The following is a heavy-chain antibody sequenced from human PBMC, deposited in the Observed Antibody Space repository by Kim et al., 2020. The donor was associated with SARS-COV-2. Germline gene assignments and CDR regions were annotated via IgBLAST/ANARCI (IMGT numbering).Heavy chain of an antibody. J-gene: IGHJ4*02. CDR2: IYYSGST. CDR1: GGSISSYY. D-gene: IGHD4-17*01. V-gene: IGHV4-59*13. CDR3: ARAQYGGHIDY. Sequence: SETLSLTCTVSGGSISSYYWSWIRQPPGKGLEWIGYIYYSGSTNYNPSLKSRVTISVDTSKNQFSLKLSSVTAADTAVYYCARAQYGGHIDYWGQGTLVTVSS.